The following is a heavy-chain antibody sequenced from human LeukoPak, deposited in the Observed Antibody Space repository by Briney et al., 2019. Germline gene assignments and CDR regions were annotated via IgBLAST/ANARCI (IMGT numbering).Heavy chain of an antibody. J-gene: IGHJ6*02. D-gene: IGHD5-18*01. CDR3: AKAVQLFIDYYYYYGMDV. V-gene: IGHV3-30*18. CDR1: GFTFSSYG. Sequence: GSLRLSCAASGFTFSSYGMHWVRQAPGKGLEWVAVISYDGSNKYYADSVKGRFTISRDNSKNTLYLQMNSLRAEDTAVYYCAKAVQLFIDYYYYYGMDVWGQGTTVTVSS. CDR2: ISYDGSNK.